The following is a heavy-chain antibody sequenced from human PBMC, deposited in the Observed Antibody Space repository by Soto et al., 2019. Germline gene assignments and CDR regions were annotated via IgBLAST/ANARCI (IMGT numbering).Heavy chain of an antibody. V-gene: IGHV3-23*01. CDR1: GFTFSSYA. Sequence: EVQLLESGGGLVQPGGTLRLSCAASGFTFSSYAMSWVRQAPGKGLEWVSAISGSGGSTYYADSVKGRFTISRDNSKNTLYLQMNSLRVEDTAVYYCARREAGGNPPAEYFQHWGQGTLVTVSS. J-gene: IGHJ1*01. D-gene: IGHD2-15*01. CDR2: ISGSGGST. CDR3: ARREAGGNPPAEYFQH.